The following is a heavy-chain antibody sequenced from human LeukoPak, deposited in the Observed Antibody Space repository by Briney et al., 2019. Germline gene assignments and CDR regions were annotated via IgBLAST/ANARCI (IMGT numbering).Heavy chain of an antibody. Sequence: SETLSLTCAVYGGSFSGYYWSWIRQPPGKGLEWIGEINHSGSTNNNPSLKSRVTISVDTSKNQFSLKLSSVTAADTAVYYCARVKVYCSSTSCPLGWFDPWGQGTLVTVSS. J-gene: IGHJ5*02. D-gene: IGHD2-2*01. CDR3: ARVKVYCSSTSCPLGWFDP. CDR1: GGSFSGYY. V-gene: IGHV4-34*01. CDR2: INHSGST.